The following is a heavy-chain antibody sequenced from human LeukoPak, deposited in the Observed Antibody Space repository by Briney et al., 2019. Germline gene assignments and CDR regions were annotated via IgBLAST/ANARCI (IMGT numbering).Heavy chain of an antibody. V-gene: IGHV3-21*04. Sequence: GGSLTLSCAASGFTFRSYSMNWVRQAPGKGLAWVSSISSSSSYIYYEHSAKGRFTISRNNAKNSLYLQINSLNAKDPARHFLQAGIAAAVGSNWFDPWGQGTLVTVSS. D-gene: IGHD6-13*01. CDR1: GFTFRSYS. J-gene: IGHJ5*02. CDR2: ISSSSSYI. CDR3: QAGIAAAVGSNWFDP.